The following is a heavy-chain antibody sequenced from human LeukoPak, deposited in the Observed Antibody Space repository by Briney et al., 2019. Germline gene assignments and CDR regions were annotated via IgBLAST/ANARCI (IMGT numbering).Heavy chain of an antibody. V-gene: IGHV3-21*01. Sequence: PGGSLRLSCAASGFTFTAYTINWVRQAPGKGLEWVSYISGSTTDIYYADSVKGRFTISRDNAKNSLYLQMNSLRAEDTAVYYCARARSRVGDENAFDIWGQGTMVTVSS. CDR2: ISGSTTDI. J-gene: IGHJ3*02. CDR1: GFTFTAYT. CDR3: ARARSRVGDENAFDI. D-gene: IGHD3-16*01.